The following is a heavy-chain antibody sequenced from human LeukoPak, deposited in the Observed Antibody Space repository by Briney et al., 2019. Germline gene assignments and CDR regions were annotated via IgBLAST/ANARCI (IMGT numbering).Heavy chain of an antibody. CDR1: GGSISSYY. Sequence: SGTLSLTCTVSGGSISSYYWSWIRQPPGKGLEWIGYIYYSGSTNYNPSLKSRVTMSVDTSKNQFSLKLSSVTAADTAVYYCARGRLGSGWDWFDPWGQGTLVTVSS. CDR2: IYYSGST. J-gene: IGHJ5*02. CDR3: ARGRLGSGWDWFDP. V-gene: IGHV4-59*12. D-gene: IGHD6-19*01.